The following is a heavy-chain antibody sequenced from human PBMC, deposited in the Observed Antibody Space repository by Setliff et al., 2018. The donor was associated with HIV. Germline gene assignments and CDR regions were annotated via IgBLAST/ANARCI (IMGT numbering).Heavy chain of an antibody. J-gene: IGHJ4*02. D-gene: IGHD3-10*01. CDR3: VRVLQWFGERFLDH. V-gene: IGHV3-74*01. CDR1: GFTFSSYW. Sequence: PGGSLRLSCAASGFTFSSYWMHWVRQAPGKGLVWVSHINSDGSTTNYADSVKGRFTISRDNANTSLFLQMNSLRAEDTAVYYCVRVLQWFGERFLDHWGQGALVTVSS. CDR2: INSDGSTT.